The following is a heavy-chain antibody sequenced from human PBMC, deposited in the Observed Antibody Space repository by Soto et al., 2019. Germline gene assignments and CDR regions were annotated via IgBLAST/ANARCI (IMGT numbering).Heavy chain of an antibody. D-gene: IGHD3-22*01. Sequence: QVQLQESGPGLVKPSETLSLTCTVSGGSVSSGSYYWSWIRQPPGKGLEWIGYIYYSGSTNCNPSLKSLVPISVDTSKNHFSLKRSSVTAADTAVYYCARDKYYYDSSGYYYYYYGMDVWGQGTTVTVSS. CDR1: GGSVSSGSYY. J-gene: IGHJ6*02. CDR3: ARDKYYYDSSGYYYYYYGMDV. V-gene: IGHV4-61*01. CDR2: IYYSGST.